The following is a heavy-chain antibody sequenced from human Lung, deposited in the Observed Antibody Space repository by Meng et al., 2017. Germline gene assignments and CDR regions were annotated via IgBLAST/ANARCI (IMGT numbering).Heavy chain of an antibody. D-gene: IGHD3-10*01. Sequence: GESLKISCAASGFTFSSYEMTWVRQAPGKGLEWVSYIGGSGSDIYYADSVKGRFTISRDNAKNSLYLQMNSLRAEDTALYYCARDLSNEGSYYDYGMDVWGQGTTVTVSS. V-gene: IGHV3-48*03. CDR1: GFTFSSYE. CDR3: ARDLSNEGSYYDYGMDV. CDR2: IGGSGSDI. J-gene: IGHJ6*02.